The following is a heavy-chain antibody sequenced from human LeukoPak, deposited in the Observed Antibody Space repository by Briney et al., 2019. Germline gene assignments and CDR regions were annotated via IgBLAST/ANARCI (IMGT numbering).Heavy chain of an antibody. V-gene: IGHV4-30-2*01. CDR1: GGSISSGGYS. J-gene: IGHJ4*02. Sequence: SETLSLTCAVSGGSISSGGYSWSWIRQPPGKGLEWIGYIYHSGSTYYNPSLKSRVTIPVDRSKNQFSLKLSSVTAADTAVYYCARTMVRGGYYFDYWGQGTLVTASS. CDR2: IYHSGST. D-gene: IGHD3-10*01. CDR3: ARTMVRGGYYFDY.